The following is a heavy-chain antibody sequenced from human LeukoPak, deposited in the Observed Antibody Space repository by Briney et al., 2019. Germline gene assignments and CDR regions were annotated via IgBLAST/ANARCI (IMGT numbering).Heavy chain of an antibody. D-gene: IGHD6-13*01. J-gene: IGHJ5*02. CDR3: ARARIAAASLNWFDP. V-gene: IGHV1-69*06. Sequence: SVKVSCKASGGTFSSYAISWVRQAPGQGLEWMGGIIPIFGTANYAQKFQGRVTITADKSTSTAYMELSSLRSEDTAVYYCARARIAAASLNWFDPWGQGTLVTVSS. CDR1: GGTFSSYA. CDR2: IIPIFGTA.